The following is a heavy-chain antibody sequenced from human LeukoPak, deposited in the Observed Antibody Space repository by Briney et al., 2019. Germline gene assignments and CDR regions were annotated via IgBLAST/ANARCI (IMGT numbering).Heavy chain of an antibody. Sequence: GGSLRLSCAASGFTFSSYAMSWVRQTPGKGLEWVSAMSSSGGSTYYADSVKGRFTISRDNSKNTLYLQMNSLRAEDTAVYYCARVLMGYSSGWYAEWGQGTLVTVSS. V-gene: IGHV3-23*01. CDR3: ARVLMGYSSGWYAE. CDR1: GFTFSSYA. D-gene: IGHD6-19*01. J-gene: IGHJ4*02. CDR2: MSSSGGST.